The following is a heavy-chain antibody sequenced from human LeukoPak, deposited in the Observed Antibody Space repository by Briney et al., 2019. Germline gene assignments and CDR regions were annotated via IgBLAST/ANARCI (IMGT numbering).Heavy chain of an antibody. CDR2: ISISSSYI. D-gene: IGHD3-10*02. V-gene: IGHV3-21*01. CDR3: ARDATMVGTRAFDY. CDR1: GFTFSSYS. Sequence: GGSLRLSCAASGFTFSSYSMNWVRQAPGKGLEWVSSISISSSYIYYADSMKGRFTISRDNAKNSLYLQMNGLRAEDTAVYYCARDATMVGTRAFDYWGRGTLVTVSS. J-gene: IGHJ4*02.